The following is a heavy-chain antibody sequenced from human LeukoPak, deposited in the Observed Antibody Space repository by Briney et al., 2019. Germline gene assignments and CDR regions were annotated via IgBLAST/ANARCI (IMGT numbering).Heavy chain of an antibody. CDR3: VGKVTGSGSYYPPDFDY. CDR1: GFTFSSYA. CDR2: ISGSGGST. V-gene: IGHV3-23*01. J-gene: IGHJ4*02. Sequence: GGSLRLSCAASGFTFSSYAMSWVRQAPGKGLGWVSAISGSGGSTYYADSVKGRFTISRDNSKNTLYLQMNSLRAENTAVYYCVGKVTGSGSYYPPDFDYWGQGTLVTVSS. D-gene: IGHD3-10*01.